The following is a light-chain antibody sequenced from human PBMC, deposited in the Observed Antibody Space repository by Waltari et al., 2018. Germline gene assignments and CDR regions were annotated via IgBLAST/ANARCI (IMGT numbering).Light chain of an antibody. CDR2: ENF. CDR3: ATWDSSLSAGV. V-gene: IGLV1-51*01. J-gene: IGLJ1*01. Sequence: QSVLTQPPSVSAAPGQMVRISCSGSSPNIGNHSVSWYQKLPETPPKLLIYENFQRPSGIPHRFYGSKSGTSATLDITGLQTGDEGDYYCATWDSSLSAGVFGTGTKVTVL. CDR1: SPNIGNHS.